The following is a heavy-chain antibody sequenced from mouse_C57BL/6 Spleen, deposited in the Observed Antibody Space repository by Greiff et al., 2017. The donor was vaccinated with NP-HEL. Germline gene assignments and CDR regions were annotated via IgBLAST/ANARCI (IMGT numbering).Heavy chain of an antibody. D-gene: IGHD1-1*01. CDR1: GYTFTSYC. V-gene: IGHV1-66*01. Sequence: QVQLQQSGPELVKPGASVKLSCKASGYTFTSYCIHWVKQRPGQGLEWIGWIYPGSGNTKYNEKFKGKATLTADTSSSTAYMQLSSLTSEDSAVYDCARGSSYVGYAMDYWGQGTSVTVSS. J-gene: IGHJ4*01. CDR2: IYPGSGNT. CDR3: ARGSSYVGYAMDY.